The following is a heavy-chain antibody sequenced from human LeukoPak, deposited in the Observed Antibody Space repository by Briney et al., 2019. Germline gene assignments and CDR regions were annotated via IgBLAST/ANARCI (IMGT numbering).Heavy chain of an antibody. V-gene: IGHV4-59*08. CDR2: ISYSGTS. CDR3: ARHNSFDF. CDR1: GGSLSTYF. J-gene: IGHJ4*02. Sequence: SETLSLTCTISGGSLSTYFWNWVRQSPEKGLEWIASISYSGTSFYNPSLFGRVTISVDPSKNQISLEVKSVTAADTAVYYCARHNSFDFWGQGLLVAVSS.